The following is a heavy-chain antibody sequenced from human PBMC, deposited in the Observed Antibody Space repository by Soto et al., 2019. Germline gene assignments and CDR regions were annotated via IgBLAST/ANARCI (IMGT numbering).Heavy chain of an antibody. Sequence: GGSLRLSCAASGFTFSSYSMNWVRQAPGKGLEWVSYISSSSSTIYYADSVKGRFTISRDNAKNSLYLQMNSLRAEDTAVYYCASVTSGYSSGWYLRYYYMDVWGKGTTVTVSS. D-gene: IGHD6-19*01. CDR3: ASVTSGYSSGWYLRYYYMDV. J-gene: IGHJ6*03. CDR1: GFTFSSYS. V-gene: IGHV3-48*01. CDR2: ISSSSSTI.